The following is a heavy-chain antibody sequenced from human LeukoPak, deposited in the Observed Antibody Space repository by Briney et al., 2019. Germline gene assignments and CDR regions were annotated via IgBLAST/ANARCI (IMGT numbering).Heavy chain of an antibody. CDR3: ARDPDSGYYYAEHDY. CDR1: RFTFRDYY. D-gene: IGHD3-22*01. CDR2: ISSIGSTI. V-gene: IGHV3-11*01. J-gene: IGHJ4*02. Sequence: GVSLRLSCAACRFTFRDYYMRGIRHARGRALEGVSYISSIGSTISYANSVKGRFTISRDNAKNSLYLQMNRLRAEGTAVYYSARDPDSGYYYAEHDYWGQGTLVTVSS.